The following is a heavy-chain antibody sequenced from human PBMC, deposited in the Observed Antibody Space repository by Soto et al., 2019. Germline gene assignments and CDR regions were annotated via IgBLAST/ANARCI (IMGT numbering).Heavy chain of an antibody. J-gene: IGHJ6*02. CDR1: GGSISSSNW. Sequence: QVQLQESGPGLVKPSGTLSLTCAVSGGSISSSNWWSWVRQPPGKGREWIGEIYHSGSTNYNPSLKSRVTISVNKSKNQLPLKLTSVTAAYTAVYYGAGVGNGYNYGYYYYYGMDVWGQGTTVTVSS. D-gene: IGHD5-18*01. V-gene: IGHV4-4*02. CDR2: IYHSGST. CDR3: AGVGNGYNYGYYYYYGMDV.